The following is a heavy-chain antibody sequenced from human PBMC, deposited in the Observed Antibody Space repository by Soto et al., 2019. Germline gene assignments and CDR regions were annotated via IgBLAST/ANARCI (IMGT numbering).Heavy chain of an antibody. D-gene: IGHD3-22*01. V-gene: IGHV4-34*01. CDR3: ARGGYHYIAGMDV. J-gene: IGHJ6*02. Sequence: SETLSLTCAVYGGSFSGYYWSWIRQPPGKGLEWIGEINHSGSTNYNPSLKSRVTISVDTSKNQFSLKLSSVTAADTAVYYCARGGYHYIAGMDVWGQGTTDTVSS. CDR1: GGSFSGYY. CDR2: INHSGST.